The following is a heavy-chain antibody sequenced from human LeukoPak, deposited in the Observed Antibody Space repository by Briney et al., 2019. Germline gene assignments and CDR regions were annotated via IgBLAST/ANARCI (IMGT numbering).Heavy chain of an antibody. J-gene: IGHJ3*02. CDR2: ISGSGGST. D-gene: IGHD5-18*01. CDR1: GFTFSSYA. Sequence: GGSLRLSCAASGFTFSSYAMSWVRQAPGKGLEWVSAISGSGGSTYYADSVKGRFTISRDNSKNMLYLQMNSLRAEDTAVYYCAKARVQLWLGPDAFDIWGQGTMVTVSS. V-gene: IGHV3-23*01. CDR3: AKARVQLWLGPDAFDI.